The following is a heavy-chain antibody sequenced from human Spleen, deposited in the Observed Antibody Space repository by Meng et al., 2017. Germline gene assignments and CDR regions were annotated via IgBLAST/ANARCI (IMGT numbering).Heavy chain of an antibody. J-gene: IGHJ4*02. D-gene: IGHD3-22*01. CDR1: GYTFTSYG. V-gene: IGHV1-18*01. CDR2: ISAYNGNT. Sequence: ASVKVSCKASGYTFTSYGISWVRQAPGQGLEWMGWISAYNGNTNYAQKLQGRVTMTTDTSTSTAYMELRSLRSDDTAVYYCARGGEVYYDSSGPKDYWGQGTLVTVSS. CDR3: ARGGEVYYDSSGPKDY.